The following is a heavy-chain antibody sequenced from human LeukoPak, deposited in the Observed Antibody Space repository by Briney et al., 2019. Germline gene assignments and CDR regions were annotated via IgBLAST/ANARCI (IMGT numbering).Heavy chain of an antibody. D-gene: IGHD2-2*01. V-gene: IGHV1-46*01. CDR2: INPSGGST. J-gene: IGHJ6*02. CDR1: GYTFTSYY. Sequence: ASVTVSCKASGYTFTSYYMHWVRQAPGQGLEWMGIINPSGGSTSYAQKFQGRVTMTRDTSTSTVYMELSSLRSEDTAVYYCARDQVGRYYGMDVWGQGTTVTVSS. CDR3: ARDQVGRYYGMDV.